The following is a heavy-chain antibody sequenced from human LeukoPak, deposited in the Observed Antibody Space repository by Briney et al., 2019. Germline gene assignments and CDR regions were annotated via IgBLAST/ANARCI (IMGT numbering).Heavy chain of an antibody. CDR1: GFTFSSYG. D-gene: IGHD2-21*02. V-gene: IGHV3-23*01. Sequence: GGSLRLSCAASGFTFSSYGMSWVRQAPRKGLEWVSGISGSGDNTYYADSVKGRFTVSRDNSKNTLYVQMKSLRAEDTAVYYCAKDFVVVPGNVNYFDYWGQGTLVTVSS. CDR2: ISGSGDNT. CDR3: AKDFVVVPGNVNYFDY. J-gene: IGHJ4*02.